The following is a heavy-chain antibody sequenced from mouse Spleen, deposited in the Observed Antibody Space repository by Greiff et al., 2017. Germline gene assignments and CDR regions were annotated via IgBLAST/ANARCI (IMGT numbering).Heavy chain of an antibody. V-gene: IGHV2-6-1*01. CDR1: GFSLTSYG. Sequence: VQLVESGPGLVAPSQSLSITCTVSGFSLTSYGVHWVRQPPGKGLEWLVVIWSDGSTTYNSALKSRLSISKDNSKSQVFLKMNSLQTDDTAMYYCARHSFYDGPAWFAYWGQGTLVTVSA. D-gene: IGHD2-3*01. CDR2: IWSDGST. CDR3: ARHSFYDGPAWFAY. J-gene: IGHJ3*01.